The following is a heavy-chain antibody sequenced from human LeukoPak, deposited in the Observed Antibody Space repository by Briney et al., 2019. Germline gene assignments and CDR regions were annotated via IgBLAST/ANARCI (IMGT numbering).Heavy chain of an antibody. Sequence: SETLSLTCTVSGGSITGYYWSWIRQPPGKGLEWIGYIYYSGSAYYNPSLKSRVTISVDTSKNQFSLKLSSVTAADTAVYYCARSKKGYSYGPFDYWGQGTLVTVSS. CDR2: IYYSGSA. V-gene: IGHV4-59*08. J-gene: IGHJ4*02. D-gene: IGHD5-18*01. CDR3: ARSKKGYSYGPFDY. CDR1: GGSITGYY.